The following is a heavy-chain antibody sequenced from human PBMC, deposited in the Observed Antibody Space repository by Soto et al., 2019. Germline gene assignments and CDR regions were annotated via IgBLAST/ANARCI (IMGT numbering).Heavy chain of an antibody. Sequence: SVKVSCKASGGTFSSYAIRWVRQAPGQGLEWMGGIIPIFGTANYAQKFQGRVTITADESTSTAYMELSSLRSEDTAVYYCASRPQYYYGSGKWFDPWGQGTLVTVSS. D-gene: IGHD3-10*01. J-gene: IGHJ5*02. CDR3: ASRPQYYYGSGKWFDP. V-gene: IGHV1-69*13. CDR1: GGTFSSYA. CDR2: IIPIFGTA.